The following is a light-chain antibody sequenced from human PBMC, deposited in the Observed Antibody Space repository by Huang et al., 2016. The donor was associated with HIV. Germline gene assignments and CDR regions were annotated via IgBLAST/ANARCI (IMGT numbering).Light chain of an antibody. CDR2: GAS. CDR3: QQYNNWPPGDT. CDR1: QSVSSN. Sequence: EIAMTQSPATLYVSPGDRVTLSCRASQSVSSNLAWYQQKPGQSPRLLIYGASTRATGIPVRFSGRGSGTEFTLTISSLQSEDFAVYSCQQYNNWPPGDTFGQGTKLEIK. V-gene: IGKV3-15*01. J-gene: IGKJ2*01.